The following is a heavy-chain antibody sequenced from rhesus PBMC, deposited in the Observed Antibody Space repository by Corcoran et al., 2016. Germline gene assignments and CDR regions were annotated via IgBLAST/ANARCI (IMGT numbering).Heavy chain of an antibody. CDR3: TRLGPLGYYFDY. D-gene: IGHD3-34*01. V-gene: IGHV3S16*01. J-gene: IGHJ4*01. Sequence: EVQLVESGGGLVQPGGSLRLSCAASGFTFSDYYMSWVRQAPGKGLELVSSIMSASSYIYYADSVKGRFTISRDNAKNSLSLQMNGLKTEDTAVYYCTRLGPLGYYFDYWGQGVLVTVSS. CDR2: IMSASSYI. CDR1: GFTFSDYY.